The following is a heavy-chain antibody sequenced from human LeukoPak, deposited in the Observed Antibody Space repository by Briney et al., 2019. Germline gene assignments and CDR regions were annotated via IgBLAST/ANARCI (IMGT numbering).Heavy chain of an antibody. CDR3: ARGDSSNWYGGTSSFDY. J-gene: IGHJ4*02. D-gene: IGHD6-13*01. Sequence: ASVKVSCKASGYTFIGYYIHWVRQAPGHGLEWMGCINPNSGGTNYAQNFQGRVTMTRDTSISTAYMELSRLRSDDTAVYYCARGDSSNWYGGTSSFDYWGQGTLVTVSS. CDR1: GYTFIGYY. CDR2: INPNSGGT. V-gene: IGHV1-2*02.